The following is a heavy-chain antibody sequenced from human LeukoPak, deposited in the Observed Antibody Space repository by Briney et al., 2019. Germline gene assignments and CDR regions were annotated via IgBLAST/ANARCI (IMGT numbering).Heavy chain of an antibody. Sequence: GGSLRLSCAASGFTFSSYWMSWVRQAPGKGLEWVANIKQDGSEKYYVDSVKGRFTISRDNAKNSLYLQMNSLRAEDTAVYYCAREGDILTGYFHYWGQGTLVTVSS. V-gene: IGHV3-7*03. CDR1: GFTFSSYW. J-gene: IGHJ4*02. CDR3: AREGDILTGYFHY. CDR2: IKQDGSEK. D-gene: IGHD3-9*01.